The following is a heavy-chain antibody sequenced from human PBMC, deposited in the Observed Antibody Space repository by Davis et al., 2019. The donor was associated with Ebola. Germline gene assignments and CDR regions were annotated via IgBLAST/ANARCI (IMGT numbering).Heavy chain of an antibody. CDR3: ARDPDTAMASDAFDI. J-gene: IGHJ3*02. CDR1: GFTFSSYN. Sequence: GSLRLSCAASGFTFSSYNMNWVRQAPGKGLEWVSYISSSSSTIYYADSVKGRFTISRDNAKNSLYLQMNSLRDEDTAVYYCARDPDTAMASDAFDIWGQGTMVTVSS. D-gene: IGHD5-18*01. V-gene: IGHV3-48*02. CDR2: ISSSSSTI.